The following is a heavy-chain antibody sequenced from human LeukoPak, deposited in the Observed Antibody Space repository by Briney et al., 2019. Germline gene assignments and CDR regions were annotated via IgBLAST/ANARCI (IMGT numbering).Heavy chain of an antibody. Sequence: ASVKVSCKVSGYTLTQLSMHWVRQAPGEGLEWMGGFDPEDVETIYAQKFQGRVTITEDTSTDTAYMELSSLNSEDTAIYYCATHSGSYFLYWGQGTLVTVSS. J-gene: IGHJ4*02. CDR2: FDPEDVET. CDR3: ATHSGSYFLY. V-gene: IGHV1-24*01. D-gene: IGHD1-26*01. CDR1: GYTLTQLS.